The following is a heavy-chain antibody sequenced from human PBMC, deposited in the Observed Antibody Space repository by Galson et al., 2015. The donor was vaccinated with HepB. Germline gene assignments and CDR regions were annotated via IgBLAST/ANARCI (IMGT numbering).Heavy chain of an antibody. Sequence: SLRLSCAASGFTFSDYYMSWIRQAPGKGLEWVSYISSSSSYTNYADSVKGRFTISRDNAKNSLYLQMNSLRAEDTAVYYCARDRAVYSYGPRPDAFDIWGQGTMVTVSS. CDR3: ARDRAVYSYGPRPDAFDI. J-gene: IGHJ3*02. CDR2: ISSSSSYT. CDR1: GFTFSDYY. D-gene: IGHD5-18*01. V-gene: IGHV3-11*06.